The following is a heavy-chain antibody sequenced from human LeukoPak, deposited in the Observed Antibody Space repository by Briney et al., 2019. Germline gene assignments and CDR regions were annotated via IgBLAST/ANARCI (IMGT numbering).Heavy chain of an antibody. CDR3: ARDGGLIEMATNNWFDP. V-gene: IGHV1-69*13. Sequence: SVKVSCKASGGTFSSYAISWVRQAPGQGLEWMGGIIPIFGTANYAQKFQGRVTITADESTSTAYMELSSLRSEDTAVYYCARDGGLIEMATNNWFDPWGQGTLVTVSS. CDR2: IIPIFGTA. CDR1: GGTFSSYA. J-gene: IGHJ5*02. D-gene: IGHD5-24*01.